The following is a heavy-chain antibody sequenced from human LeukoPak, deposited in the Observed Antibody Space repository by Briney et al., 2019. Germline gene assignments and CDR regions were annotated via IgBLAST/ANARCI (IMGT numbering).Heavy chain of an antibody. Sequence: PGGSLRLSCAASGFTFSSYWMHWVRQAPGKGLEWVSAIRGSGGSTYYADSVKGRFTISRDNSKNTLYLQMNSLRAEDTAVYYCAKDPLSMVRGAGVDYWGQGTLVTVSS. J-gene: IGHJ4*02. CDR2: IRGSGGST. V-gene: IGHV3-23*01. CDR1: GFTFSSYW. D-gene: IGHD3-10*01. CDR3: AKDPLSMVRGAGVDY.